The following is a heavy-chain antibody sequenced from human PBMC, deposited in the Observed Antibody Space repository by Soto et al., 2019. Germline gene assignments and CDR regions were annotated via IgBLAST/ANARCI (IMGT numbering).Heavy chain of an antibody. CDR3: ARDKLLYYDFWSGSFYFDY. CDR1: GGTFSSYT. D-gene: IGHD3-3*01. Sequence: GASVKVSCKASGGTFSSYTISWVRQAPGQGLEWMGRIIPILGIANYAQKFQGRVTITADKSTSTAYMELSSLRSEDTAVYYCARDKLLYYDFWSGSFYFDYWGQGTLVTVSS. CDR2: IIPILGIA. J-gene: IGHJ4*02. V-gene: IGHV1-69*04.